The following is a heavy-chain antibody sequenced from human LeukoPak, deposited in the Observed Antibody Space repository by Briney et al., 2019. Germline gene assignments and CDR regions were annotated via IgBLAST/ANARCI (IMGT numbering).Heavy chain of an antibody. CDR2: IYRAGNT. D-gene: IGHD3-22*01. CDR3: ARQEARNYYYEGLDY. J-gene: IGHJ4*02. Sequence: GGSLRLSCAASGFTVSSNYMTWVRQAPGKGLEWVSVIYRAGNTYYADSVKGRFTISRDNSKHTVYLQMNSLRPDDTAIYFCARQEARNYYYEGLDYWGQGNLVTVSS. CDR1: GFTVSSNY. V-gene: IGHV3-53*05.